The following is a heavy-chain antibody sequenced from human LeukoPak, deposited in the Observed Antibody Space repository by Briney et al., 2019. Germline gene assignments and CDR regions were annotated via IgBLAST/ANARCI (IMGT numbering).Heavy chain of an antibody. J-gene: IGHJ4*02. CDR3: AGDSSGYQ. CDR2: IKEDGSEK. Sequence: GGSLRLSCAASGFTFSTYWMSWVRQAPGKGLEWVANIKEDGSEKYYGASVKGRFTISRDNAKNSLYLQMNSLRDEDTAVYYCAGDSSGYQWGQGTLVTVSS. V-gene: IGHV3-7*01. D-gene: IGHD3-22*01. CDR1: GFTFSTYW.